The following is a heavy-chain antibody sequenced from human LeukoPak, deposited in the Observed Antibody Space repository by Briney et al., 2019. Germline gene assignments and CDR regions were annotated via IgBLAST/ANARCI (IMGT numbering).Heavy chain of an antibody. D-gene: IGHD6-13*01. V-gene: IGHV4-59*12. J-gene: IGHJ5*02. CDR3: ARGCISSSWYRRHWFDP. CDR2: IYYSGST. Sequence: SETLSLTCTVSGDSISSYYWSWIRQPPGKGLEWIGYIYYSGSTNYNPSLKSRVTISVDTSKNQFSLKLSSVTAADTAVYYCARGCISSSWYRRHWFDPWGQGTLVTVSS. CDR1: GDSISSYY.